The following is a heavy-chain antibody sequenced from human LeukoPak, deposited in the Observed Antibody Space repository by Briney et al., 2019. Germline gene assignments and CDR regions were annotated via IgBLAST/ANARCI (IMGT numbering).Heavy chain of an antibody. CDR3: ARLFSSGTYYFDY. D-gene: IGHD3-3*01. CDR1: SGSIISNSYY. Sequence: PSETLSLTCTVSSGSIISNSYYWGWIRQPPGKGLEWIGSIYYSGSTYYNPSLKSRVTISVDTSKNQFSLNLSSVTAADTAVYYCARLFSSGTYYFDYWGQGTLVTVSS. J-gene: IGHJ4*02. CDR2: IYYSGST. V-gene: IGHV4-39*01.